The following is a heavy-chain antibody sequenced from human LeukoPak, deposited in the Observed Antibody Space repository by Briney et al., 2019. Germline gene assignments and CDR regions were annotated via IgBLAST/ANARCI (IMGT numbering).Heavy chain of an antibody. D-gene: IGHD3-22*01. J-gene: IGHJ4*02. V-gene: IGHV4-34*01. CDR3: ARMHHYDSSGYGY. CDR2: INHSGST. CDR1: GGSISSYY. Sequence: SETLSLTCTVSGGSISSYYWSWIRQPPGKGLEWIGEINHSGSTNYNPSLKSRVTISVDTSKNQFSLKLSPVTAADTAVYYCARMHHYDSSGYGYWGQGTLVTVSS.